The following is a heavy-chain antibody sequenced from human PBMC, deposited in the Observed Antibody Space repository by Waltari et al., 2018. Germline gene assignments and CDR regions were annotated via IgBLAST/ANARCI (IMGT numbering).Heavy chain of an antibody. J-gene: IGHJ4*02. V-gene: IGHV4-59*01. CDR2: IYYSGST. Sequence: QVQLQESGPGLVKPSETLSLTCTVSGGSISSYYWSWIRQPPGKGLEWIGYIYYSGSTNYNPSLKSRVTISVDTSKNQFSLKLSSVTAADTAVYYCARGGYVEYSGYERLDYWGQGTLVTVSS. CDR3: ARGGYVEYSGYERLDY. D-gene: IGHD5-12*01. CDR1: GGSISSYY.